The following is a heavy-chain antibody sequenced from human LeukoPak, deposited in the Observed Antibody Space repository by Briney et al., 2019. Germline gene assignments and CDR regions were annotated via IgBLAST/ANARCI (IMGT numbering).Heavy chain of an antibody. CDR2: IYTSGST. CDR3: ARDMDYGDYGGLGYYGMDV. V-gene: IGHV4-4*07. CDR1: GGSISSYY. J-gene: IGHJ6*02. Sequence: SSETLSLTCTVSGGSISSYYWSWIRQPAGKGLEWIGRIYTSGSTNYNPSLKSRVTMSVDTSKNQFSLKLSSVTAADTAVYYCARDMDYGDYGGLGYYGMDVWGQGTTVTVSS. D-gene: IGHD4-17*01.